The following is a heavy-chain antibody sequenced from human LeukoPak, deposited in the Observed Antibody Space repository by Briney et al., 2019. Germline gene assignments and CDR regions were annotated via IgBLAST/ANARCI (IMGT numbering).Heavy chain of an antibody. CDR3: AVTEYSSSSRKPACDY. D-gene: IGHD6-6*01. V-gene: IGHV3-7*01. J-gene: IGHJ4*02. CDR2: IKQDGSEK. CDR1: GFTFSSYW. Sequence: GGSLRLSCAASGFTFSSYWMSWVRQAPGKGLEWVANIKQDGSEKYYVDSVKGRFTISRDNAKNSLYLQMNNLRAEDTAVYYCAVTEYSSSSRKPACDYWGQGTLVTVSS.